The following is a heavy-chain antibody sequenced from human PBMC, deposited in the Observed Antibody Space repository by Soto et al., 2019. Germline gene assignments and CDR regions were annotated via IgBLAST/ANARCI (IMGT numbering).Heavy chain of an antibody. CDR1: GGTFSSYA. CDR3: ARYSGYDSHLDY. CDR2: IIPIFGTA. J-gene: IGHJ4*02. D-gene: IGHD5-12*01. Sequence: ASVKVSCKASGGTFSSYAISWVRQAPGQGLEWMGGIIPIFGTANYAQKFQGRVTITADESTSTAYMELSSLRSEDTAVYYCARYSGYDSHLDYWGQGTLVTVSS. V-gene: IGHV1-69*13.